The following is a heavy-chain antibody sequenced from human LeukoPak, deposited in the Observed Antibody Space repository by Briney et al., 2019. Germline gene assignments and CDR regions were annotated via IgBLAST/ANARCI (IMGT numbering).Heavy chain of an antibody. CDR1: GVTFSTDA. D-gene: IGHD3-10*01. J-gene: IGHJ4*02. CDR2: ISGSGGDT. CDR3: AKDSGITMVRGVIITTEGMDY. V-gene: IGHV3-23*01. Sequence: GGSLRLSCAATGVTFSTDAMTWVRQAPGQGLQWVSAISGSGGDTYYEDSVKGRFTISRDNSKNMMYLQMNSLRAEDTAVYYCAKDSGITMVRGVIITTEGMDYWGQGTLVTVSS.